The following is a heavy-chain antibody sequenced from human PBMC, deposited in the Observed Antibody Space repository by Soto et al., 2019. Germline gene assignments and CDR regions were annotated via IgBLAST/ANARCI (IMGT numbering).Heavy chain of an antibody. V-gene: IGHV4-59*08. Sequence: LSLTCTVSGGSISSYYWSWIRQPPGKGLEWIGYIYYSGSTNYNPSLKSRVTISVDTSKNQFSLKLSSVTAADTAVYYCASLFGSGSPYAFDIWGQGTMVTVSS. CDR1: GGSISSYY. J-gene: IGHJ3*02. CDR3: ASLFGSGSPYAFDI. D-gene: IGHD3-10*01. CDR2: IYYSGST.